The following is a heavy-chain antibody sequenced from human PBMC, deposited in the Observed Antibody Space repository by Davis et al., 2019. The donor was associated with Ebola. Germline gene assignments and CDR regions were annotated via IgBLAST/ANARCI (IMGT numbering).Heavy chain of an antibody. V-gene: IGHV3-23*01. CDR3: AKDTSNVWFDV. CDR2: VGLSADT. Sequence: GESLKISCAASGFVFSSYAMSWVRRAPGKGLEWVSTVGLSADTYYADSVKGRFTISRDNSKNTLHLQMNSLRVEDTAIYYCAKDTSNVWFDVWGQGTMVTVSS. CDR1: GFVFSSYA. J-gene: IGHJ3*01. D-gene: IGHD6-19*01.